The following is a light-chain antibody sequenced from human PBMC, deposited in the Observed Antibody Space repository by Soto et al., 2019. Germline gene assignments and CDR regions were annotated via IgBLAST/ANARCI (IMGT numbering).Light chain of an antibody. CDR2: GTF. V-gene: IGKV3-20*01. J-gene: IGKJ2*01. CDR3: QQYGTSPYT. Sequence: EIGWTQSPGTLSLSPGEKVTLTCRARQAVTYSYFAWYQQKPGQAPKLLIFGTFNRATGIPDRFSASGSETDFTLKISALEHEDFAVYYCQQYGTSPYTFGLGTKLEIK. CDR1: QAVTYSY.